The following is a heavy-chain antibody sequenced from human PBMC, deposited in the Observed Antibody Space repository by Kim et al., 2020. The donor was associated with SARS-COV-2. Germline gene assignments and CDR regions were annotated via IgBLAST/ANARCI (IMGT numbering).Heavy chain of an antibody. CDR3: VRRQFTSDWYYFDY. CDR2: INSDGTTT. Sequence: GGSLRLSCAASGFTFSSHWMHWVRQAPGKGLVWVSRINSDGTTTSYGDSVKGRFTISRDNAKNTLYLQMNSLRAEDTAVYYCVRRQFTSDWYYFDYWGQGTLLTVSS. CDR1: GFTFSSHW. V-gene: IGHV3-74*01. D-gene: IGHD3-9*01. J-gene: IGHJ4*02.